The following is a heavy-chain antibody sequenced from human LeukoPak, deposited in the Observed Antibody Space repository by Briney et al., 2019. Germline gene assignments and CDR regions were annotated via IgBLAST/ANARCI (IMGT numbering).Heavy chain of an antibody. CDR3: ARARRVPFTGKEQNAFDI. V-gene: IGHV1-2*02. Sequence: ASVKVSCKASGYTFSGYYMHWVRQAPGQGLEWMGWINPNSGGTNYAQKFQGRVTVTRDTSISTAYMELSRLRSDDTAVYYCARARRVPFTGKEQNAFDIWGQGTMVTVSS. J-gene: IGHJ3*02. D-gene: IGHD3-9*01. CDR2: INPNSGGT. CDR1: GYTFSGYY.